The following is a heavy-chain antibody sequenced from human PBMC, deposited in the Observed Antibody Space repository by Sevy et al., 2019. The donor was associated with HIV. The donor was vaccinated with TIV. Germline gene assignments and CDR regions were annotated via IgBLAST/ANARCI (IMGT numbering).Heavy chain of an antibody. CDR2: FYLGGST. CDR3: ARGKHISDYYGSFDY. J-gene: IGHJ4*02. Sequence: GGSLRLSCAASGLIVSSNFMSWVRQAPGKGLEWVSGFYLGGSTDYADSVKGRFTISRDDSKNTLYLQMNSLRAEDTAVYFCARGKHISDYYGSFDYWGQGTLVTVSS. CDR1: GLIVSSNF. D-gene: IGHD3-3*01. V-gene: IGHV3-53*01.